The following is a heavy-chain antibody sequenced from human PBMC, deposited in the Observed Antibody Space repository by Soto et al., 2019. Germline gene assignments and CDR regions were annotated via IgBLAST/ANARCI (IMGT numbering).Heavy chain of an antibody. D-gene: IGHD3-22*01. CDR3: ARDRGGLSGVLVCYYVPRRYVS. CDR1: VGSISGGGFC. J-gene: IGHJ5*01. V-gene: IGHV4-31*03. CDR2: MHYSGTT. Sequence: PAETLSLTCTVSVGSISGGGFCWRWIRQHPGKGLEWITYMHYSGTTHYNPSLKSRVSISLDTSKNQFSLSLRSVTAADTAIYYCARDRGGLSGVLVCYYVPRRYVSWGHGTLVTVS.